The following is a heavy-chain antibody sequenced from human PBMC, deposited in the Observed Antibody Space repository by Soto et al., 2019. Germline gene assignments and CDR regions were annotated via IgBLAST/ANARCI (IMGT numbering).Heavy chain of an antibody. D-gene: IGHD3-10*01. CDR2: IYYSGTT. CDR1: GGSISTGDNY. V-gene: IGHV4-30-4*01. J-gene: IGHJ3*02. Sequence: SETQSLTCIVSGGSISTGDNYWSWIRQPPGKGLEWIGYIYYSGTTYYNPSLKSRATISADTSKNQFSLKLSSVTAADTAVYYCARYYGGNSDAFDIWGQGTTVTVSS. CDR3: ARYYGGNSDAFDI.